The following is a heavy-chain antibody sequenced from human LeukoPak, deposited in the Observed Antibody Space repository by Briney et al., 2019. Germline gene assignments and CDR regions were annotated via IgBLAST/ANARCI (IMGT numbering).Heavy chain of an antibody. J-gene: IGHJ4*02. V-gene: IGHV1-18*01. CDR1: GYTFTNYG. Sequence: ASVKVSCKASGYTFTNYGISWVRQAPGQGLEWMGWISGYNGNTNYVQKLQGRVTMTTDTSTTTAYMELRSLRSDDTAVYYCARGGSSSWSRQFDYWGQGTLSPSPQ. D-gene: IGHD2-2*01. CDR3: ARGGSSSWSRQFDY. CDR2: ISGYNGNT.